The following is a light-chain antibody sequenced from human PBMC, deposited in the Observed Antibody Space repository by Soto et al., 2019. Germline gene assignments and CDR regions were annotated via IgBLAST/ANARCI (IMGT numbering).Light chain of an antibody. CDR3: QQGYSNPADT. V-gene: IGKV1-39*01. Sequence: DIQMTQSPSSLSASVGDRVTITCRASQSIASSMNWYQQKPGKAPKLLISAASRLQSGVPSRFIGSGSGTDFTLTISSLQPEDFASYYCQQGYSNPADTFGKGTKLEIK. CDR2: AAS. J-gene: IGKJ2*01. CDR1: QSIASS.